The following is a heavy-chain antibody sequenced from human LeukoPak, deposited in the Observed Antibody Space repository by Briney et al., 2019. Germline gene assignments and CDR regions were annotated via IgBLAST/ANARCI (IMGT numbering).Heavy chain of an antibody. CDR2: IYYSGST. D-gene: IGHD2-8*02. CDR1: GGSISSYY. Sequence: SETLSLTCTVSGGSISSYYWSWIRQPPGKGLEWIGYIYYSGSTNYNPSLKSRVTISVDTSKNQFSLKLSSATAADTAVYYCARGTTGAGYWGQGTLVTVSS. V-gene: IGHV4-59*01. CDR3: ARGTTGAGY. J-gene: IGHJ4*02.